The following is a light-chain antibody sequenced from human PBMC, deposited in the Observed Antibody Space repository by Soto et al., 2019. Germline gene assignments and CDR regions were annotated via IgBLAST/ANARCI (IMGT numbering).Light chain of an antibody. Sequence: EIVMTQSPATVSVSPGERVTLACRASQSVSTNLAWYQQKAGQAPRLLIHGTSSRATGIPARFSGSGSGTEFSLTISSLQSEYFAVYYCQQNDDWPRTFGQGTKVEI. CDR1: QSVSTN. CDR3: QQNDDWPRT. J-gene: IGKJ1*01. V-gene: IGKV3-15*01. CDR2: GTS.